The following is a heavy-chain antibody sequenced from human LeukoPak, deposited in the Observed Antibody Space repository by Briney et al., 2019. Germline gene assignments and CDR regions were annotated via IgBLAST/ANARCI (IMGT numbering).Heavy chain of an antibody. CDR3: ARRVGATIYYYGMDV. CDR2: INPNSGGT. Sequence: GASVKVSCKASGYTFTGYYMHWVRQAPGQGLEWMGRINPNSGGTNYAQKLQGRVTMTTDTSTSTAYMELRSLRSDDTAVYYCARRVGATIYYYGMDVWGQGTTVTISS. CDR1: GYTFTGYY. V-gene: IGHV1-2*06. D-gene: IGHD1-26*01. J-gene: IGHJ6*02.